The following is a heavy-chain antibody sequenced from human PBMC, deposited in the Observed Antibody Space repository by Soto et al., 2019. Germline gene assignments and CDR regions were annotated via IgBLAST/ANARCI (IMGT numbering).Heavy chain of an antibody. Sequence: PSETLSLTCTVSGGSISSGGYYWSWIRQHPGKGLEWIGYIYYSGSTYYNPSLKSRVTISVDTSKNQFSLKLSSVTAADTAVYYCARGGTPYDFWSGYYPLDYWGQGTLVTVSS. CDR2: IYYSGST. V-gene: IGHV4-31*03. D-gene: IGHD3-3*01. J-gene: IGHJ4*02. CDR3: ARGGTPYDFWSGYYPLDY. CDR1: GGSISSGGYY.